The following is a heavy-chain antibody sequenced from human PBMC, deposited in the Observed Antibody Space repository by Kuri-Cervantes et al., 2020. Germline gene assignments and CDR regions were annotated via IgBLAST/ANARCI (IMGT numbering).Heavy chain of an antibody. CDR3: ARTPARVTMVQGVINYYYYMDV. CDR2: IYYSGST. Sequence: SETLSLTCTVSGGSISSSSYYWSWIRQPPGKGLEWIGYIYYSGSTNYNPSLKSRVTISVDTSKNQFSLKLSSVTAADTAVYYCARTPARVTMVQGVINYYYYMDVWGKGTTVTVSS. CDR1: GGSISSSSYY. J-gene: IGHJ6*03. D-gene: IGHD3-10*01. V-gene: IGHV4-61*01.